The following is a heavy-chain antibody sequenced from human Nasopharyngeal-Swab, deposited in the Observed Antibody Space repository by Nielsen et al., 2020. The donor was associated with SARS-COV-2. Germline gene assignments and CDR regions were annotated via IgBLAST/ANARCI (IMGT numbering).Heavy chain of an antibody. J-gene: IGHJ5*02. CDR1: GYSFTSYY. CDR3: ARVGGIPFQQLGPFDP. CDR2: INPSGGST. V-gene: IGHV1-46*01. Sequence: ASVKVSCKASGYSFTSYYMYWVRQAPGQGLEWMGIINPSGGSTSYAQKFQGRVTMTRDTSTSTVYMELSSLRSEDTAVYYCARVGGIPFQQLGPFDPWGQGTLVTVSS. D-gene: IGHD6-13*01.